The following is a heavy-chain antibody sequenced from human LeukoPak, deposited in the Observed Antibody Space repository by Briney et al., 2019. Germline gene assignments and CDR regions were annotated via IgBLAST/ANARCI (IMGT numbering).Heavy chain of an antibody. D-gene: IGHD3-10*01. J-gene: IGHJ3*02. Sequence: PGGSLRLSCAASGFTFSRYGMHWVRQAPGKGLEWVAVIWYDGSNKYYADSVKGRFTISRDNSKNTLYLQMNSLRAEDTAVYYCARDVVGGAFDIWGQGTMVTVSS. CDR2: IWYDGSNK. CDR1: GFTFSRYG. CDR3: ARDVVGGAFDI. V-gene: IGHV3-33*01.